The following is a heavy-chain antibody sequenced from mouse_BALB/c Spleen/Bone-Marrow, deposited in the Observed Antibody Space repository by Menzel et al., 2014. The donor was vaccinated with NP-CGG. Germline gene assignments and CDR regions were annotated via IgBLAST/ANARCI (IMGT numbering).Heavy chain of an antibody. D-gene: IGHD2-1*01. CDR3: ARYGNYFDY. CDR1: GISITTGNYR. V-gene: IGHV3-5*02. J-gene: IGHJ2*01. CDR2: IYYSGTI. Sequence: EVQLQQSGPGLVKPSQTVSLTCTVTGISITTGNYRWSWIRQFPGNKLEWIGYIYYSGTITYNPSLTSRTTITRDTSKNQFFLEMNSLTAEDTATYYCARYGNYFDYWGQGTTLTGSS.